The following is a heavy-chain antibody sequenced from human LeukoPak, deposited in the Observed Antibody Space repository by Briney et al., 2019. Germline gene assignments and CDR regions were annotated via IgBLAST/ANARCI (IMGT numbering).Heavy chain of an antibody. CDR2: IRVNSGDT. Sequence: ASVKVSCKASGFTFTSYGIAWVRQAPGQGLEWMAWIRVNSGDTKYAQKFQGRVTMTTDTSTSTAYMELSRLRSDDTAVYYCARDRVLLWFGEGAYGMDVWGQGTTVTVSS. CDR1: GFTFTSYG. D-gene: IGHD3-10*01. J-gene: IGHJ6*02. CDR3: ARDRVLLWFGEGAYGMDV. V-gene: IGHV1-18*01.